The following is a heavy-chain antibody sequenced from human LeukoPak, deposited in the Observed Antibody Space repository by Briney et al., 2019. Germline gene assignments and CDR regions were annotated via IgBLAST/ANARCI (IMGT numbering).Heavy chain of an antibody. CDR2: ISYDGSNK. D-gene: IGHD2-8*01. CDR3: TCDLNRSDGL. CDR1: GFTFSSYG. J-gene: IGHJ3*01. V-gene: IGHV3-30*03. Sequence: GGSLRLSCAASGFTFSSYGMHWVRQAPGKGLEWVAVISYDGSNKYYADSVKGRFTISRDNAKNSLYLQTNSLRAEDTAVYYCTCDLNRSDGLWGQGTMVTVSS.